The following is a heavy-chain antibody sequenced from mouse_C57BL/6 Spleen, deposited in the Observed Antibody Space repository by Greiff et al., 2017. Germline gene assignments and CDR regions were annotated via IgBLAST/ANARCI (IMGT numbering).Heavy chain of an antibody. CDR1: GYSFTGYF. J-gene: IGHJ3*01. V-gene: IGHV1-20*01. CDR3: AREVIYYGYDEAWFAY. Sequence: VQLKQSGPELVKPGDSVKISCKASGYSFTGYFMNWVMQSHGKSLEWIGRINPYNGDTFYNQKFKGKATLTVDKSSSTAHMELRSLTSEDSAVYYCAREVIYYGYDEAWFAYWGQGTLVTVSA. CDR2: INPYNGDT. D-gene: IGHD2-2*01.